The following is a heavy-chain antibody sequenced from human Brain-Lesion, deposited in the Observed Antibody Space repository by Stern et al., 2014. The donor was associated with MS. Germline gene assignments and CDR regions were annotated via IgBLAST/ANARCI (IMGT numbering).Heavy chain of an antibody. Sequence: EVQLVESGGGLVQPGGSLRLSCAASGFTFSNYWMHWVRQAPGKGLVWVSRVNNDGRRTSYADSVKGRFTMSRDNAKNTLYLHMXXXXVEDTAIYYCARGERWFDSWGQGTLVTV. CDR3: ARGERWFDS. D-gene: IGHD3-10*01. V-gene: IGHV3-74*02. CDR1: GFTFSNYW. CDR2: VNNDGRRT. J-gene: IGHJ5*01.